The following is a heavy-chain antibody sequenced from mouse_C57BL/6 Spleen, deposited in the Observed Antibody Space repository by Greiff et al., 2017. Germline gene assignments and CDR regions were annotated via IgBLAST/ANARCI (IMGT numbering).Heavy chain of an antibody. Sequence: QVQLQQPGAELVKPGASVKLSCKASGYTFTSYWMHWVKQRPGQGLEWIGMIHPNSGSTNYNEKFKSKATLTVNNSSSSAYMQLSSLTAEDSAVYYCARTRDDPYYFDYWGQGTTLTVSS. CDR3: ARTRDDPYYFDY. CDR2: IHPNSGST. CDR1: GYTFTSYW. J-gene: IGHJ2*01. V-gene: IGHV1-64*01. D-gene: IGHD2-3*01.